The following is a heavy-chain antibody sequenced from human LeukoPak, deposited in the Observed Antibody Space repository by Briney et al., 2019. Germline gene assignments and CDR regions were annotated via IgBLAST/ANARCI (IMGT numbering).Heavy chain of an antibody. CDR3: AKRGAYNWNWDYMDV. V-gene: IGHV3-23*01. CDR1: GFTFSSYA. D-gene: IGHD1-7*01. Sequence: GGSLRLSCAASGFTFSSYAMSWVRQAPGKGLEWVSAISGSGGSTYYADSVKGRFTISRDNSKNTLYLQMNSLRAEDTAVYYCAKRGAYNWNWDYMDVWGKGTTVTVSS. J-gene: IGHJ6*03. CDR2: ISGSGGST.